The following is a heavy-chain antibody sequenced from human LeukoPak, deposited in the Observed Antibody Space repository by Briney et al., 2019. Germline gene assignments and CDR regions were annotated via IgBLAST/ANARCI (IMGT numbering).Heavy chain of an antibody. CDR1: GGSISSYF. V-gene: IGHV4-59*01. J-gene: IGHJ4*02. CDR2: IYYGGST. CDR3: ARARTGPNYYDSSGYPYYFDY. Sequence: SETLSLTCTVSGGSISSYFWSWIRQPPGKGLEWIGYIYYGGSTNYNPSLKSRVTISVDTSMNQFSLKLISVTAADTAVYYCARARTGPNYYDSSGYPYYFDYWGRGTLVTVSS. D-gene: IGHD3-22*01.